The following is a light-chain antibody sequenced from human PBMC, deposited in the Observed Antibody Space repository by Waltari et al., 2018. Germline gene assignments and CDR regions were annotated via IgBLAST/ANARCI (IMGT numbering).Light chain of an antibody. CDR2: GAA. V-gene: IGKV3-20*01. CDR1: QSVSSSY. CDR3: QQYGSSPRIT. Sequence: EIVLTQSPGTLSLSPGERATLSCRASQSVSSSYLACDQQKPGQAPRLLIYGAASRATGIPDRFSGSGSGTDFTLTISRLEPEDFAVYYCQQYGSSPRITFGQGTRLEIK. J-gene: IGKJ5*01.